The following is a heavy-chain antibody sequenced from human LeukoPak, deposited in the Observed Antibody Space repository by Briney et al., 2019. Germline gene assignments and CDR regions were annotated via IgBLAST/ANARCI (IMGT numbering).Heavy chain of an antibody. Sequence: GASVKVSCKASGYTFTGYYMHWVRQAPGQGLEWMGRINPNSGGTNYAQKFQGRVTMTRDTSISTAYMELSRLRSDDTAVYYCARAHRYYDFWSGYPDYWGQGTLVTVSS. J-gene: IGHJ4*02. CDR1: GYTFTGYY. CDR2: INPNSGGT. V-gene: IGHV1-2*06. CDR3: ARAHRYYDFWSGYPDY. D-gene: IGHD3-3*01.